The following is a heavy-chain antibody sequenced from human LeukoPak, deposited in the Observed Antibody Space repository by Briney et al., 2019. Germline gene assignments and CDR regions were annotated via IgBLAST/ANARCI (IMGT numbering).Heavy chain of an antibody. J-gene: IGHJ4*02. V-gene: IGHV1-69*05. CDR3: ARGGDGSVQFDY. D-gene: IGHD6-25*01. CDR2: IIPIFGTA. Sequence: AASVKVSCKASGGTFSSYAISWVRQAPGQGLEWMGRIIPIFGTANYAQEFQGRVTITTDESTSTAYMELSSLRSEDTAVYYCARGGDGSVQFDYWGQGTLVTVSS. CDR1: GGTFSSYA.